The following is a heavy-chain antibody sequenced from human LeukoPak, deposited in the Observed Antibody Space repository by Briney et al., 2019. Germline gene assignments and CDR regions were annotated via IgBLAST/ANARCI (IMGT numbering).Heavy chain of an antibody. V-gene: IGHV1-69*13. CDR1: GGTFSSYA. Sequence: SMKVSCKASGGTFSSYAISWVRQAPGQGLEWMGGIIPIFGTANYAQKFQGRVTITADESTSTAYMELSSLRSEDTAVYYCARDGIAAAGGFDYWGQGTLVTVSS. J-gene: IGHJ4*02. CDR3: ARDGIAAAGGFDY. CDR2: IIPIFGTA. D-gene: IGHD6-13*01.